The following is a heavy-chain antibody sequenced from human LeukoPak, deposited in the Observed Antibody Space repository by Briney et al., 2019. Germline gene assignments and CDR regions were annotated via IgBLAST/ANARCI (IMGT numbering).Heavy chain of an antibody. CDR2: IYPGDSDT. CDR1: GYSFTSYW. Sequence: GESLKISCKGSGYSFTSYWIAWVLQMPGKGLEWMGIIYPGDSDTRYSPSFQGQVTISADKSISTAYLQWSSLKASDTAMYYCARQDYYGSGSYYAPSYYWGQGTLVTVSS. CDR3: ARQDYYGSGSYYAPSYY. J-gene: IGHJ4*02. V-gene: IGHV5-51*01. D-gene: IGHD3-10*01.